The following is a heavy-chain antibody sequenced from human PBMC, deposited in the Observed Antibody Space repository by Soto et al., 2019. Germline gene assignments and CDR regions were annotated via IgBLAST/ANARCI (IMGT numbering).Heavy chain of an antibody. V-gene: IGHV3-53*02. CDR2: IHTGGKT. CDR3: ATGGSKRVRGAIVEVFHLEF. J-gene: IGHJ4*02. D-gene: IGHD3-10*01. CDR1: GFTVTRNY. Sequence: ELQLVESGGGLIQPGGSLRLSCAASGFTVTRNYMTWVRLAPGKGLECVSTIHTGGKTFYTDSVKGRFTVSRDAPKNTVDLQMNTLSVEDTAVYYCATGGSKRVRGAIVEVFHLEFWGRGTVVTVSS.